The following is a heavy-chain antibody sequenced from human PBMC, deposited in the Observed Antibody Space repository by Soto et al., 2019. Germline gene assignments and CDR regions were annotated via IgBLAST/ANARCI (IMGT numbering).Heavy chain of an antibody. Sequence: ASVKVSCKASGYTFTGYYMHWVRQAPGQGLEWMGWINPNSGGTNYAQKFQGRVTMTRDTSISTAYMELSRLRSDDTAVYYCARSLGSNNHYYHSNTPYYYYGMDVWGQGTTVTSP. V-gene: IGHV1-2*02. D-gene: IGHD3-22*01. CDR1: GYTFTGYY. CDR3: ARSLGSNNHYYHSNTPYYYYGMDV. CDR2: INPNSGGT. J-gene: IGHJ6*02.